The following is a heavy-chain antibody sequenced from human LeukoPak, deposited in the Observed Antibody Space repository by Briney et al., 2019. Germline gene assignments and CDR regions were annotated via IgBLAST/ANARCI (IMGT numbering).Heavy chain of an antibody. Sequence: GGSLRLSCAASGFTFRSYWMSWVRQAPGKGLEWVANIQADGSEKNYIDSVQGRFTITRDNAKTSLYLQMNSLRADDTAVYYCARDSTVATYYGVDVWGQGTTVTVSS. CDR3: ARDSTVATYYGVDV. J-gene: IGHJ6*02. CDR1: GFTFRSYW. D-gene: IGHD6-19*01. CDR2: IQADGSEK. V-gene: IGHV3-7*01.